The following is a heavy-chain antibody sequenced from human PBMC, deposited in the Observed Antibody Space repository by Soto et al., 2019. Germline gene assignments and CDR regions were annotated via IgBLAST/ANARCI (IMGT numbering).Heavy chain of an antibody. D-gene: IGHD3-3*01. CDR1: GFTFSSYA. J-gene: IGHJ5*02. CDR2: ISGSGGST. CDR3: AKDPIAYYDFWSGPNWFDP. Sequence: HPGGSLRLSCAASGFTFSSYAMSWVRQAPGKGLDWVSAISGSGGSTYYADSVKGRFTISRDNSKNTLYLQMNSLRAEDTAVYYCAKDPIAYYDFWSGPNWFDPWGQGTLVTVSS. V-gene: IGHV3-23*01.